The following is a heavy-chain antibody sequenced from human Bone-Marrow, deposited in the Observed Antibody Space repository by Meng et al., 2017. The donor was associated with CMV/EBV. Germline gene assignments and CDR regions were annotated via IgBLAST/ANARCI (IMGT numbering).Heavy chain of an antibody. V-gene: IGHV3-30-3*01. CDR2: ISYDGSNK. CDR1: GFTFSSYA. J-gene: IGHJ4*02. Sequence: GESLKISCAASGFTFSSYAMHWVRQAPGKGLEWVAVISYDGSNKYYADSVKGRFTISRDNSKNTLYLQMHSLRAEDTAVYYCARVLGATTMFDYWGQGTLVTVSS. CDR3: ARVLGATTMFDY. D-gene: IGHD1-26*01.